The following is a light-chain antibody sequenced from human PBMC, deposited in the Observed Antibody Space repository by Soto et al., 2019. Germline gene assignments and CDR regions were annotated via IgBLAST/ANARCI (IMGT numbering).Light chain of an antibody. V-gene: IGKV1-39*01. J-gene: IGKJ4*01. CDR3: QQLRMYPST. Sequence: DIQMTQSPSSLSASVGDRVTITCRPSQSISTYLNWYQQTPGKAPKLLIYAASSLQSGVPSRFSGSGSGTDFALTITSLQAEDFATYYCQQLRMYPSTFGGGTKVDI. CDR2: AAS. CDR1: QSISTY.